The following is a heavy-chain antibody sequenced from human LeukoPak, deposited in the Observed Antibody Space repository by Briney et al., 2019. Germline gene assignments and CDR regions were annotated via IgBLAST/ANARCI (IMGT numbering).Heavy chain of an antibody. J-gene: IGHJ4*02. CDR1: GYTLTELS. CDR3: ATWGMVRGVKQASDY. V-gene: IGHV1-24*01. Sequence: ASVKVSCKVSGYTLTELSMHWVRQAPGKGLEWMGGFDPEDGETIYAQKFQGRVTMTEDTSTDTAYMELSSLRSEDTAVYHCATWGMVRGVKQASDYWGQGTLVTVSS. D-gene: IGHD3-10*01. CDR2: FDPEDGET.